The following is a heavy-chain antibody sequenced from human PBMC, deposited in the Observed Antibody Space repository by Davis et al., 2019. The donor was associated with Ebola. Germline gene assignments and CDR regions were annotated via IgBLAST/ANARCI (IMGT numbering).Heavy chain of an antibody. CDR3: AREPGHNSGWVDFDP. Sequence: GGSLRLSCAVSGFIVGSAYMSWVRQPPGKGLEWVAVIFKDGSTYYADSVKGRFTISRDNSKNTIDLQMNGLGDEDTAVYHCAREPGHNSGWVDFDPWGPGTHVTVSS. J-gene: IGHJ5*02. D-gene: IGHD1-26*01. CDR2: IFKDGST. V-gene: IGHV3-53*01. CDR1: GFIVGSAY.